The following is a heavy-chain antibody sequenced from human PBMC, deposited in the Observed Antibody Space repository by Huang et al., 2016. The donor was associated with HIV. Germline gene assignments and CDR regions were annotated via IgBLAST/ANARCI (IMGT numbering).Heavy chain of an antibody. CDR2: IIPRFGLT. J-gene: IGHJ4*03. D-gene: IGHD3-16*01. V-gene: IGHV1-69*10. CDR1: GVSFSDYA. Sequence: QAQLVQSGAAVMKPGSSVRVSCKASGVSFSDYAFSWVRRAPGQGLDWMGGIIPRFGLTNCSPGFQGRVTISADKSSNTVYLELTSLRSGDTAVYYCAREGQNWLGKPFGALAFWGQGTEVIVSS. CDR3: AREGQNWLGKPFGALAF.